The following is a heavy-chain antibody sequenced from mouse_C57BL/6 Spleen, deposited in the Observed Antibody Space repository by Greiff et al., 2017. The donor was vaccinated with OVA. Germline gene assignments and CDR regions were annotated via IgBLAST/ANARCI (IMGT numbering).Heavy chain of an antibody. CDR2: ISDGGSDT. Sequence: EVHLVESGGGLVKPGGSLKLSCAASGFTFSSYAMSWVRQTPGKRLEWVATISDGGSDTYYPDNVKGRFTMPRDNAKNNLYLQMSPLKSEAAAMYYSARGFSMDYWGQGTTVTVSS. J-gene: IGHJ4*01. CDR1: GFTFSSYA. V-gene: IGHV5-4*01. CDR3: ARGFSMDY.